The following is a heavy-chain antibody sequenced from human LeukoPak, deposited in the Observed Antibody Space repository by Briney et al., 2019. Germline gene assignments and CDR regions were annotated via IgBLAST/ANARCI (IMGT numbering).Heavy chain of an antibody. CDR1: GGSISSSSYY. D-gene: IGHD3-22*01. J-gene: IGHJ3*02. Sequence: SETLSLTCTVSGGSISSSSYYWGWIRQPPGKGLEWIGSIYYSGSTYYNPSLKSRVTISVDTSKNQLSLKLSSVTAADTAMYYCATEAANPDDIFDIWGRGTLVTVSS. CDR3: ATEAANPDDIFDI. V-gene: IGHV4-39*02. CDR2: IYYSGST.